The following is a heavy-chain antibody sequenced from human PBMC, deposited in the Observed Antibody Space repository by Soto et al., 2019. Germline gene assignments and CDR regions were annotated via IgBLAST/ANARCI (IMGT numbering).Heavy chain of an antibody. J-gene: IGHJ4*02. CDR2: ISYDGSNK. Sequence: GGSLRLSCAASGFTFSSYAMHWVRQAPGKGLEWVAVISYDGSNKYYADSVKGRFTISRDNSKNTLYLQMNSLRAEDTAVYYCARGAVRDGYYFDYWGQGTLVTVSS. D-gene: IGHD3-16*01. V-gene: IGHV3-30-3*01. CDR3: ARGAVRDGYYFDY. CDR1: GFTFSSYA.